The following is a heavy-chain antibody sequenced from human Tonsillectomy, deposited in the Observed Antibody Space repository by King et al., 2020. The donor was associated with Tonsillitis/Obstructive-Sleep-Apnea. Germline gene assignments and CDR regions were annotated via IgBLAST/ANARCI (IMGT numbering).Heavy chain of an antibody. CDR1: GGSFSGYY. CDR2: INHSGST. J-gene: IGHJ5*02. V-gene: IGHV4-34*01. D-gene: IGHD1-26*01. CDR3: ARERGLRELHRNWFDP. Sequence: VQLQQWGAGLLKPSETLSLTCAVYGGSFSGYYWSWIRQPPGKGLEWIGEINHSGSTHYNPSLKSRVTISVDTSKNHFSLKLSSVTAADTAVYHCARERGLRELHRNWFDPWGQGTLVTVSS.